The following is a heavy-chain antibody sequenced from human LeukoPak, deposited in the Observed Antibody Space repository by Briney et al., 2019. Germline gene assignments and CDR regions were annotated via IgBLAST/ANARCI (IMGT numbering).Heavy chain of an antibody. D-gene: IGHD1-7*01. V-gene: IGHV3-23*01. J-gene: IGHJ4*02. CDR1: GFTFSNAW. CDR2: LSGSGGSS. CDR3: AKDGGYNWNYYFFDY. Sequence: PGGPLRLSCAASGFTFSNAWMSWVRQAPGKGLEWVSALSGSGGSSKYADSVKGRFTISRDNSKNTLFLQMNSLRGEDTAVYYCAKDGGYNWNYYFFDYWGQGTLVTVSS.